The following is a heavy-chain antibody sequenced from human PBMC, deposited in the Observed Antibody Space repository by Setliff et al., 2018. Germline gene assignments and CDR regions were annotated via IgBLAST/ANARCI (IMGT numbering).Heavy chain of an antibody. CDR1: GFTFSSYS. Sequence: GGSLRLSCAASGFTFSSYSMNWVRQAPGKGLEWVANIKQDGSEKYYVDSVKGRFTISRDNAKNSLYLQMNSLRAEDTAVYYCARGSSWYVCKYWGQGTMVTVSS. V-gene: IGHV3-7*01. CDR3: ARGSSWYVCKY. D-gene: IGHD6-13*01. CDR2: IKQDGSEK. J-gene: IGHJ3*01.